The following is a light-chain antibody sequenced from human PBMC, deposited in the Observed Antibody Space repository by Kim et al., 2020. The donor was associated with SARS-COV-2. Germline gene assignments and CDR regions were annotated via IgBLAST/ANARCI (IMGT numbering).Light chain of an antibody. CDR3: SSYAGSKLA. CDR2: EVS. Sequence: PGQSVTIPCPGTSSDVGGYNYVSWYQQHPGKAPKLMIYEVSKRPAGVPDRFSGSKSGITASLTVSGLQAEDEADYYCSSYAGSKLAFGGGTQLTVL. J-gene: IGLJ2*01. V-gene: IGLV2-8*01. CDR1: SSDVGGYNY.